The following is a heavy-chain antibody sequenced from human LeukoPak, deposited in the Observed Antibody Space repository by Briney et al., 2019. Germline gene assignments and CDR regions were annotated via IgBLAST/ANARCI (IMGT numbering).Heavy chain of an antibody. D-gene: IGHD3-22*01. Sequence: SETLSLTCTVSGGSISSYYWSWIRQPAGKGLEWIGRIYTSGSTNYNPSLKSRVTISEDTSKSQFSLKLSSVTAADTAVYYCARDYYDSGTDIWGQGTMVTVSS. CDR1: GGSISSYY. V-gene: IGHV4-4*07. CDR3: ARDYYDSGTDI. CDR2: IYTSGST. J-gene: IGHJ3*02.